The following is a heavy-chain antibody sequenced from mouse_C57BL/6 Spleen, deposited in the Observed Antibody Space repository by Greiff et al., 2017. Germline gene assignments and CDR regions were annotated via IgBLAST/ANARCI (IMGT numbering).Heavy chain of an antibody. Sequence: QVQLQQPGAELVRPGSSVKLSCKASGYTFTSYWMDWVKQRPGQGLEWIGNIYPSDSETHYNQKFKDKATLTVDKSSSTAYMQLSSLTSEESAVYYCARTDSNSVDYAMDYWGQGTSVTVSS. D-gene: IGHD2-5*01. V-gene: IGHV1-61*01. CDR3: ARTDSNSVDYAMDY. CDR1: GYTFTSYW. CDR2: IYPSDSET. J-gene: IGHJ4*01.